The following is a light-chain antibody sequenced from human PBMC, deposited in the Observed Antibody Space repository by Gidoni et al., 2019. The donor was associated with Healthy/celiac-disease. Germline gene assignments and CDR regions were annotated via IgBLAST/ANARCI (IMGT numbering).Light chain of an antibody. V-gene: IGKV1-39*01. Sequence: DIQLTQSTASLSASVADRVTITCRASQSISSYLNWYQQKPGKAPTLLIYAESSLQSGVPSRFSGSGSGTDFTLTISSLQPEDFVTFYCQQSYSTPWTFGQGTKLEIK. CDR3: QQSYSTPWT. CDR2: AES. CDR1: QSISSY. J-gene: IGKJ2*02.